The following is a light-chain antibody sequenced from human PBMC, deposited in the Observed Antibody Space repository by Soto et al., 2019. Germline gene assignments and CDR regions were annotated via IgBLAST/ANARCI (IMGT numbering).Light chain of an antibody. CDR3: QQYGSSPPVT. V-gene: IGKV3-20*01. Sequence: EIVLTQSPGTLSLSLGERATISCRASQSLSSSYFAWYQQKPGQAPRLLIYGASSRATGIPGRFSGSGSGTDFTLTISRLEPEDLAVYYCQQYGSSPPVTFGGGTKVDIK. CDR1: QSLSSSY. J-gene: IGKJ4*01. CDR2: GAS.